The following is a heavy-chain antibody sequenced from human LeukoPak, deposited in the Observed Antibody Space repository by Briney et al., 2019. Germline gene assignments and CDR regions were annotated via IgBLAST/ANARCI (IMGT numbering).Heavy chain of an antibody. D-gene: IGHD3-22*01. J-gene: IGHJ3*02. CDR1: GYTFTGYY. Sequence: ASVKVSCKASGYTFTGYYMHWVRQAPGQGLEWMGWINPNSGGTNYAQKFQGRVTMTRDTSISTAYMELSRLRSDDTAVYYCARDYYDSSGYYYQGLNAFDIWGQGTMATVSS. CDR2: INPNSGGT. V-gene: IGHV1-2*02. CDR3: ARDYYDSSGYYYQGLNAFDI.